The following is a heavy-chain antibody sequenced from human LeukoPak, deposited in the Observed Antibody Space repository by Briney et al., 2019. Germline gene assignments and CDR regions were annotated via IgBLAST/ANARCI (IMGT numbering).Heavy chain of an antibody. D-gene: IGHD3-22*01. Sequence: RWASVKVSCKASGYTLTSYFMHWVRQAPGQGLEWMGIINPSGGSTSYAQKFQGRVTMTCDMSTSTVYMELSSLRSEDTAVYYCAREYYYDSSGYVRAFDTWGQGTMVTVSS. CDR2: INPSGGST. J-gene: IGHJ3*02. CDR1: GYTLTSYF. CDR3: AREYYYDSSGYVRAFDT. V-gene: IGHV1-46*01.